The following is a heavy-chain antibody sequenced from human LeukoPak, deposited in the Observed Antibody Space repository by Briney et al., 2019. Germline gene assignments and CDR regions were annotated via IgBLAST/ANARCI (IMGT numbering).Heavy chain of an antibody. Sequence: GSLRLXXAASGLTVSSNFWNWVRQVPGKGLEWVSTIYADGSTYYADSVKGRFTISRDNFKSAVFLQMNSLRADDTAVYYCAREVIGELPSPYYYYYYGLDVWGQGTTVTVS. CDR2: IYADGST. J-gene: IGHJ6*02. V-gene: IGHV3-53*01. CDR1: GLTVSSNF. D-gene: IGHD3-10*01. CDR3: AREVIGELPSPYYYYYYGLDV.